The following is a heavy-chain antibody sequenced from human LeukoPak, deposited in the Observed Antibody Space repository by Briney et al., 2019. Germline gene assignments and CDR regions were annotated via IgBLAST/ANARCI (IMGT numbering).Heavy chain of an antibody. CDR1: GFRFSSYA. J-gene: IGHJ4*02. Sequence: GGSLRLSCAVSGFRFSSYAMNWVRQAPGKGLEWVSAISGGGETTFYADSVKGRFTISRDNSKNTLYLQMNSLRAEDTAVYYCAKAKPYSSSWYWDYWGQGTLVTVSS. CDR2: ISGGGETT. CDR3: AKAKPYSSSWYWDY. V-gene: IGHV3-23*01. D-gene: IGHD6-13*01.